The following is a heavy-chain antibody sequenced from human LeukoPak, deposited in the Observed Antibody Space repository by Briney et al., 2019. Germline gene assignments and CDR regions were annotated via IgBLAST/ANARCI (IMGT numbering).Heavy chain of an antibody. V-gene: IGHV1-69*04. D-gene: IGHD6-13*01. CDR3: ARDPHASSSWFYYYYGMDV. J-gene: IGHJ6*02. CDR1: GGTFSSYA. Sequence: GASVKVSCKASGGTFSSYAISWVRQAPGQGLEWMGRIIPILGIANYAQKFQGRVTITADKSTSTAYMELSSLRSEDTAVYYCARDPHASSSWFYYYYGMDVWGQGTTVTVS. CDR2: IIPILGIA.